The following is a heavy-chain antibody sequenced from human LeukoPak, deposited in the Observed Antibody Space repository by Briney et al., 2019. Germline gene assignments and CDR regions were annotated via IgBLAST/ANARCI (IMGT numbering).Heavy chain of an antibody. Sequence: RPGGSLRLSCAASGFTFSSYGMHWVRQAPGKGLEWVALISYDGSNKYYADSVKGRFTISRDNSKSTLYLQMNSLRAEDTAVYYCAKFGESGYGGVDYWGQGTLVTVSS. CDR2: ISYDGSNK. D-gene: IGHD5-12*01. V-gene: IGHV3-30*18. J-gene: IGHJ4*02. CDR1: GFTFSSYG. CDR3: AKFGESGYGGVDY.